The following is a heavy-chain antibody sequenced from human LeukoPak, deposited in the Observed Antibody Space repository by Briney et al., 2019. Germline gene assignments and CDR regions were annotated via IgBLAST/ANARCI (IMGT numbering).Heavy chain of an antibody. CDR2: INSDGSST. CDR3: ARDFIVGAPMGAFDI. J-gene: IGHJ3*02. D-gene: IGHD1-26*01. V-gene: IGHV3-74*01. CDR1: GFTFSSYW. Sequence: PGGSLRLSCAASGFTFSSYWMHWVRQAPGKGLVWVSRINSDGSSTSYADSVKGRFTISRDNAKNTLYLQMNSLRAEDTAVYCCARDFIVGAPMGAFDIWGQGTMVTVSS.